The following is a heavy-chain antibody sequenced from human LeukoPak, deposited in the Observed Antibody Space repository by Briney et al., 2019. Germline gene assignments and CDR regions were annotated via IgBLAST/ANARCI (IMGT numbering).Heavy chain of an antibody. J-gene: IGHJ4*02. D-gene: IGHD2-15*01. V-gene: IGHV1-69*04. CDR1: GGTFSSYA. CDR3: ARSGCSGGSCYPTDY. Sequence: ASVKVSYKASGGTFSSYAISWVRQAPGQGLEWMGRIIPILGIANYAQKFQGRVTITADKSTSTAYMELSSLRSEDTAVYYCARSGCSGGSCYPTDYWGQGTLVTVSS. CDR2: IIPILGIA.